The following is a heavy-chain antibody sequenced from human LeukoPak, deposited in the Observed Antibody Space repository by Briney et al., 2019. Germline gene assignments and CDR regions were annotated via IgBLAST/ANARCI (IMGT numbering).Heavy chain of an antibody. CDR3: ARVSRGSSSWGPLFDY. Sequence: SETLSLTCTVSGGSISSSSYYWGWIRHPPGKGLEGIGSIYYSGSTYYNPPLKSRVTISVDTSKNQFSLKLSSVTAADTAVYYCARVSRGSSSWGPLFDYWGQGTLVTVSS. CDR1: GGSISSSSYY. J-gene: IGHJ4*02. D-gene: IGHD1-26*01. V-gene: IGHV4-39*01. CDR2: IYYSGST.